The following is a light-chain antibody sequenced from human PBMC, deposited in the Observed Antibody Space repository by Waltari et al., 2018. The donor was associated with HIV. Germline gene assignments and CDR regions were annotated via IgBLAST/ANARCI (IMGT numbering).Light chain of an antibody. Sequence: DIVMTQSPDSLAVSLGEGATINCKSSQSVLYSSNNKNYLAWYQQKPGQPPNLLIYWASTRESGVPDRFSGSGSGTDFTLTISSLQAEDVAVYYCQQYYSTPRTFGQGTKLEIK. CDR3: QQYYSTPRT. CDR1: QSVLYSSNNKNY. J-gene: IGKJ1*01. V-gene: IGKV4-1*01. CDR2: WAS.